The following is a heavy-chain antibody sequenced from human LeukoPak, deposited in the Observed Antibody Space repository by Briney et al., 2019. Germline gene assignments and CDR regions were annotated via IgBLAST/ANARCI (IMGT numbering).Heavy chain of an antibody. V-gene: IGHV4-38-2*02. Sequence: PSETLSLTCTVSGYSISSGYYWGWIRQPPGKGLEWIGEINHSGSTNYNPSLKSRVTISVDTSKNQFSLKLSSVTAADTAVYYCARDFASRDNYYDSSGYPSPFFDYWGQGTLVTVSS. J-gene: IGHJ4*02. CDR1: GYSISSGYY. D-gene: IGHD3-22*01. CDR3: ARDFASRDNYYDSSGYPSPFFDY. CDR2: INHSGST.